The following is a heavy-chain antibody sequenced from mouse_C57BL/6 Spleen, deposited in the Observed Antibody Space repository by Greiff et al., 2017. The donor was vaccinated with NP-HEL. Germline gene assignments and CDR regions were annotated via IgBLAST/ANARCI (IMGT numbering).Heavy chain of an antibody. D-gene: IGHD1-1*01. CDR2: IHPNSGST. CDR1: GYTFTSYW. V-gene: IGHV1-64*01. Sequence: VQLQQPGAELVKPGASVKLSCKASGYTFTSYWMHWVKQRPGQGLEWIGMIHPNSGSTNYNEKFKRKATLTVDKSSSTAYMQLSSRTSEDSAVYYCARGESSSYYFDYWGQGTTLTVSS. CDR3: ARGESSSYYFDY. J-gene: IGHJ2*01.